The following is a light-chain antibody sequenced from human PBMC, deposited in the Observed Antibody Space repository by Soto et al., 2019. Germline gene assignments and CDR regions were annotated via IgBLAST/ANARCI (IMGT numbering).Light chain of an antibody. CDR3: QQSYSTLMWT. CDR1: QGISSY. V-gene: IGKV1-8*01. CDR2: AAS. Sequence: AIRMTQSPSSFSASTGDRVTITCRASQGISSYLAWYQQKPGTAPKLLIYAASTLQSGVPSRFSGSGSGTDFTLTISSLQPEDFATYYCQQSYSTLMWTFGQGTKVDIK. J-gene: IGKJ2*02.